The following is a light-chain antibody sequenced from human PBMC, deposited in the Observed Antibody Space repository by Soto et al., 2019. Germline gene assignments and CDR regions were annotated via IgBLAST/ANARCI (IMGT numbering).Light chain of an antibody. V-gene: IGLV1-44*01. CDR1: TSNIGDNT. CDR2: NND. J-gene: IGLJ3*02. Sequence: QLVLTQPPSASGTPGQRVAISCSGSTSNIGDNTVHWYQQLPGTAPKLLIYNNDRRPSGVPDRFSGSKSGTSASLAISGLQSEDEADYFCSTWDDSLNGWVFGGGTKVTVL. CDR3: STWDDSLNGWV.